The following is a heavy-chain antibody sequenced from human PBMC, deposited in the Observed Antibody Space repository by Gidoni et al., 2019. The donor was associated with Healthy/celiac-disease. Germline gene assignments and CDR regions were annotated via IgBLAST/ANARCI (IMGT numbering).Heavy chain of an antibody. Sequence: QVQLVESGGGVVQPGRSLRLSCAASGFTFSSYGMHWVRQAPGKGLEWVAVISYDGSNKYYADSVKGRFTISRDNSKNTLYLQMNSLRAEDTAVYYCARLLAYCGGDCHLGFDYWGQGTLVTVSS. CDR3: ARLLAYCGGDCHLGFDY. D-gene: IGHD2-21*02. CDR1: GFTFSSYG. V-gene: IGHV3-30*03. CDR2: ISYDGSNK. J-gene: IGHJ4*02.